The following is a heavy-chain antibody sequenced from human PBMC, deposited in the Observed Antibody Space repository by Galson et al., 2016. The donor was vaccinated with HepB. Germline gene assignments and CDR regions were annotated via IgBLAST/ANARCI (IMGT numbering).Heavy chain of an antibody. CDR2: IKEDGSED. D-gene: IGHD5-24*01. J-gene: IGHJ4*02. Sequence: SLRLSCAASGLTFRNYWMSWVRQAPGKGLEWVANIKEDGSEDYYVDAVRGRFTISRDNAKNSLYLQMNSLKVEDTSIYYCVREGLADVSYFDYWGQRTLVTVSS. CDR1: GLTFRNYW. V-gene: IGHV3-7*01. CDR3: VREGLADVSYFDY.